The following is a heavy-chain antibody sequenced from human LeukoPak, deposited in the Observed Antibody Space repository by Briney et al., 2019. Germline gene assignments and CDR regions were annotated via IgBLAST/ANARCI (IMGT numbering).Heavy chain of an antibody. D-gene: IGHD6-13*01. J-gene: IGHJ4*02. CDR1: GYTFTSYY. V-gene: IGHV1-46*01. Sequence: ASVKVSCKASGYTFTSYYMHWVRQAPGQGLEWMGIINPSGGSTSYAQKFQGRVTMTRDMSTSTVYMELSRLRSDDTAVYYCARVVSRWYRDDYWGQGPLVTVSS. CDR2: INPSGGST. CDR3: ARVVSRWYRDDY.